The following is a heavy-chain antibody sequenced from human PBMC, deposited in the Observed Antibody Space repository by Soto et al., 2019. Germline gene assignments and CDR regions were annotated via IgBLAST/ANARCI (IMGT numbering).Heavy chain of an antibody. CDR3: ARLDNSGRFQSFDY. CDR2: IPYSGSP. Sequence: QLQLEESGPGLVKPSETLSLTCTVSGGSINSGSISGNSYFWGWIRQSPAKGLEGIAFIPYSGSPSYNPSLKSRVTIFVDTSKNQFSLTLSSVTAADTGVYHCARLDNSGRFQSFDYWGQGILVTVSS. D-gene: IGHD5-12*01. CDR1: GGSINSGSISGNSYF. J-gene: IGHJ4*02. V-gene: IGHV4-39*01.